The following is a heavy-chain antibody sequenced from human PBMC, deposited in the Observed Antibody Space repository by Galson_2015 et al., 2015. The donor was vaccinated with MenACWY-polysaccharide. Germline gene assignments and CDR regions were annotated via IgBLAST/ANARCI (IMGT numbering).Heavy chain of an antibody. CDR3: AKWNNAWRASDY. J-gene: IGHJ4*02. Sequence: TVSGGSITAYSWDWIRQPPGAGLEWIGYISYSGNTKYNPSLNSRVTMSVDASKNQFSLRLNSVTAADTAVYFCAKWNNAWRASDYWGQGTLITVSS. CDR2: ISYSGNT. V-gene: IGHV4-59*01. CDR1: GGSITAYS. D-gene: IGHD1/OR15-1a*01.